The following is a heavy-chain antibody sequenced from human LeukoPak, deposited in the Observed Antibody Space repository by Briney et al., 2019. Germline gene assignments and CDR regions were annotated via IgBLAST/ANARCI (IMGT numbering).Heavy chain of an antibody. CDR3: ARLSPNIVVVPPAPGYVDY. CDR2: IYYSGST. CDR1: GGSISSSSYY. D-gene: IGHD2-2*01. J-gene: IGHJ4*02. Sequence: PSETLSLTCTVSGGSISSSSYYWGWIRQPPGKWLEWIGNIYYSGSTYYNPSLKSRVTISVDTSKNQFSLKLSSVTAADTAVYYCARLSPNIVVVPPAPGYVDYWGQGTLVTVSS. V-gene: IGHV4-39*01.